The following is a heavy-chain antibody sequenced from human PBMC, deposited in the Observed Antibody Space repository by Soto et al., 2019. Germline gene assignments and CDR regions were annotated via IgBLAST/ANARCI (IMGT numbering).Heavy chain of an antibody. CDR2: ISGSGGST. V-gene: IGHV3-23*01. Sequence: EVQLLESGGGLVQPGGSLRLSCAASGFTFSSYAMSWVRQAPGKGLEWVSAISGSGGSTYYADSVKGRFTISRDNSKNTLYLQMNSLRAEDTAVYYCAKETSSSSLSENWFDPWGQGTLVTVSS. CDR1: GFTFSSYA. J-gene: IGHJ5*02. CDR3: AKETSSSSLSENWFDP. D-gene: IGHD6-6*01.